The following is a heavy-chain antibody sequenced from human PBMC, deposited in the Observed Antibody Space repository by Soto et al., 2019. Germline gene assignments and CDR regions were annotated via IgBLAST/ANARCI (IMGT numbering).Heavy chain of an antibody. CDR1: GFTFSSYA. D-gene: IGHD1-7*01. J-gene: IGHJ3*02. V-gene: IGHV3-23*01. Sequence: EVQLLESGGGLVQPGGSLRLSCAASGFTFSSYAMSWVRQAPGKGLEWVSAISGSGGSTYYADSVKGRFTISRDNSKNTLYLQMNSLRAEDTAVYYCAKELPAYNGNYGAGAFEIWGQGTMVTVSS. CDR2: ISGSGGST. CDR3: AKELPAYNGNYGAGAFEI.